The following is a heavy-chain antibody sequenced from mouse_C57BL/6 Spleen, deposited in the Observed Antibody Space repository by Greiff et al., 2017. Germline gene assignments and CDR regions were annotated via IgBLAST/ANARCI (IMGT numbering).Heavy chain of an antibody. CDR2: IYPGDGDT. CDR1: GYAFSSYW. Sequence: VQLQESGAELVKPGASVKISCKASGYAFSSYWMNWVQQRPGKGLEWIGHIYPGDGDTNYNGKFKGKATLTADKTSSTSYMQLSRLTSEDSAVYFCARRSSGDGGAMDYWGQGTSVTVSS. J-gene: IGHJ4*01. V-gene: IGHV1-80*01. CDR3: ARRSSGDGGAMDY. D-gene: IGHD3-2*02.